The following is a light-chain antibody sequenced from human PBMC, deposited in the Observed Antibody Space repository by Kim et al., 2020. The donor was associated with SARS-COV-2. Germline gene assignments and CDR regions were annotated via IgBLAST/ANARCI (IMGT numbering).Light chain of an antibody. J-gene: IGKJ4*01. Sequence: EIVLTQSPGTLSLSPGERATLYCRASQSFSSVYLAWYQQKPGQAPRLLLYGASNRDTGIPDRFSGSGSGTEFSLTISRLEPEDFAVYYCQQYLSSPLAFGGGTKVDIK. CDR2: GAS. V-gene: IGKV3-20*01. CDR3: QQYLSSPLA. CDR1: QSFSSVY.